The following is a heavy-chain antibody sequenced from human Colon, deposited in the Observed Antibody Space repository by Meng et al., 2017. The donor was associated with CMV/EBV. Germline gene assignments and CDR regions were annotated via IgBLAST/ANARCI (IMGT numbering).Heavy chain of an antibody. CDR1: GFTFSSYA. J-gene: IGHJ4*02. CDR2: LYTDGPTT. CDR3: ATGRTIFGVVTPGPYYFDH. Sequence: GESLKISCAASGFTFSSYAMSWVRQAPGKGLEWVSILYTDGPTTNYADSVKGRFIISRDNSKNTVYLQMNSLRAEDSAVYYCATGRTIFGVVTPGPYYFDHWGQGSLVTVSS. V-gene: IGHV3-23*03. D-gene: IGHD3-3*01.